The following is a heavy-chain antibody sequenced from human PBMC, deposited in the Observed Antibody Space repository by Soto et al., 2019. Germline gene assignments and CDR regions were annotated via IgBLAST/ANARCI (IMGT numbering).Heavy chain of an antibody. D-gene: IGHD2-15*01. CDR3: AKDGGPVVVVVAATLGWFDP. CDR2: ISYDGSNK. CDR1: GFTFSSYG. Sequence: QVQLVESGGGVVQPGRSLRLSCAASGFTFSSYGMRWVRQAPGKGLEWVAVISYDGSNKYYADSVKGRFTISRDNSKNTLYLQMNSLRAEDTAVYYCAKDGGPVVVVVAATLGWFDPWGQGTLVTVSS. J-gene: IGHJ5*02. V-gene: IGHV3-30*18.